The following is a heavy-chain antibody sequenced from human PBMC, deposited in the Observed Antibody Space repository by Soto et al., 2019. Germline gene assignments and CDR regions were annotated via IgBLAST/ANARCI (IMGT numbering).Heavy chain of an antibody. CDR3: ARGFSGGSGRRRFGSNWFDP. V-gene: IGHV4-34*01. J-gene: IGHJ5*02. Sequence: QVQLQQWGAGLLKPSETLSLTCAVYGGSFSGYYWSWIRQPPGKGLEWIGEINHSGSTNYNPSLKSRVTISVDTSKNQFSLKLSSVTAADTAVYYCARGFSGGSGRRRFGSNWFDPWGQGTLVTVSS. D-gene: IGHD3-10*01. CDR1: GGSFSGYY. CDR2: INHSGST.